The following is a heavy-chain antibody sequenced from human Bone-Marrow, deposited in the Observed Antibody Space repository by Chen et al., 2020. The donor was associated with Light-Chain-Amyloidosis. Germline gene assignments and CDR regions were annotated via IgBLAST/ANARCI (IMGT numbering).Heavy chain of an antibody. V-gene: IGHV4-61*02. J-gene: IGHJ6*03. CDR1: GASMTNGSHY. Sequence: GSGPGLVKPSQTLSLTCSVSGASMTNGSHYWSWIRLPAGKGLEWIGRIYTSGNTNYSPSLKSRVTIAVDTSKNQFSLKLNSVTAADTDVYYCAREGTARGRGQFVNFFYYMDVWGKGTTVTVSS. CDR2: IYTSGNT. CDR3: AREGTARGRGQFVNFFYYMDV. D-gene: IGHD5-18*01.